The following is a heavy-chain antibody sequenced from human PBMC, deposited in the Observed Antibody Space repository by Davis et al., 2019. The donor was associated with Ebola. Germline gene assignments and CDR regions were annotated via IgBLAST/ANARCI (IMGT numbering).Heavy chain of an antibody. V-gene: IGHV4-59*08. CDR1: GGSISSYY. CDR2: IYYTGST. CDR3: ARWLGYYDSSGTTGYYGMDV. D-gene: IGHD3-22*01. Sequence: GSLRLSCTVSGGSISSYYWSWIRQPPGKGLEWIGYIYYTGSTNYNPSLKSRVTISVDTSKNQFSLKLSSVTAADTAVYYCARWLGYYDSSGTTGYYGMDVWGQGTTVTVSS. J-gene: IGHJ6*02.